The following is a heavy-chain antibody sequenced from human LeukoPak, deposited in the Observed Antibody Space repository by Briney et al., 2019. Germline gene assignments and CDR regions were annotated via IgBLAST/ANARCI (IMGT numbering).Heavy chain of an antibody. V-gene: IGHV4-34*01. J-gene: IGHJ4*02. D-gene: IGHD3-22*01. CDR3: ARGPYYYDSSGDNSLDY. CDR1: GGSFSGYY. CDR2: INHSGST. Sequence: SETLSLTCAVYGGSFSGYYWSWIRQPPGKGLEWIGEINHSGSTNYNPSLKSRVTISVDTSKNQFSLKLSSVTAADTAVYYCARGPYYYDSSGDNSLDYWGQGTLVTVSS.